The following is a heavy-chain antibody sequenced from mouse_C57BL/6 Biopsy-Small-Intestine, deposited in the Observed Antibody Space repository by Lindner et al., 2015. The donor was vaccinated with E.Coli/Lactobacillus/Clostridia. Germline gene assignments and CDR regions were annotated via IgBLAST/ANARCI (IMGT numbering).Heavy chain of an antibody. CDR1: GYTFTDYC. Sequence: VQLQESGPVLVKPGASVKMSCKATGYTFTDYCMNWAKQSHGKSLEWIGVINPYNGGTSYNQKFKGKATLTVDKSSSTAYMELDSLTSQDSAVYYCARRYGTGFAWFAYWGQGTLVTVSA. D-gene: IGHD1-1*01. J-gene: IGHJ3*01. V-gene: IGHV1-19*01. CDR3: ARRYGTGFAWFAY. CDR2: INPYNGGT.